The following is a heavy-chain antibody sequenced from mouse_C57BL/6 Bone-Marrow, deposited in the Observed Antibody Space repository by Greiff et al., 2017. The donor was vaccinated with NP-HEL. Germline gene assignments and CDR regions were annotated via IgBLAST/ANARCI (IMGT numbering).Heavy chain of an antibody. CDR3: AREWLRLVVGFAY. CDR2: INPSSGYT. D-gene: IGHD3-2*02. V-gene: IGHV1-4*01. Sequence: QVQLQQSGAELARPGASVTMSCKASGYTFTSYTMHWVKQRPGQGLEWIGYINPSSGYTKYNQKFKDKATLTADKSSSTAYMQLSSLTSEDSAVYYGAREWLRLVVGFAYWGQGTLVTVSA. CDR1: GYTFTSYT. J-gene: IGHJ3*01.